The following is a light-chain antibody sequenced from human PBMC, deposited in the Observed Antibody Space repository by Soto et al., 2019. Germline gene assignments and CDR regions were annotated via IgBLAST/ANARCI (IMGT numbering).Light chain of an antibody. Sequence: DIQMTQSPSTLSASVGDRVTITCRASRSISSWLGWYQQKPGKAPKVLIYKASSSESGVPSRFNGSGSGREFILTISSLQPDDFATYYCQQYNSYPLTFGGGTKVDIK. V-gene: IGKV1-5*03. CDR1: RSISSW. CDR3: QQYNSYPLT. J-gene: IGKJ4*01. CDR2: KAS.